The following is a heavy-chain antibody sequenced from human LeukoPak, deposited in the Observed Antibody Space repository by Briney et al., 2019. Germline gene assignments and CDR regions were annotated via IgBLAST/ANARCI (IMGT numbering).Heavy chain of an antibody. CDR2: IRYDGSNK. CDR3: AKAPPHQDNSAYYNYFDY. V-gene: IGHV3-30*02. D-gene: IGHD3-22*01. J-gene: IGHJ4*02. Sequence: GGSLRLSCAASGFTFSSYGMHWVRQAPGKGLEWVAFIRYDGSNKYYADSVKGRFTISRDNSKNTLFLQMNSPRAEDTAVYYCAKAPPHQDNSAYYNYFDYWGQGTLVTVSS. CDR1: GFTFSSYG.